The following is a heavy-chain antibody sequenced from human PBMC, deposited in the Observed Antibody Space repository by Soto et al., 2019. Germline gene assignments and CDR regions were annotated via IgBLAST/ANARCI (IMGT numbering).Heavy chain of an antibody. Sequence: QVQLVQSGAEVKKPGASVKVSCKASGYTFTSYDINWVRQATGQGLEWMGWMNPNSGNTGYAQKFQGRVTMTRNTSISTAYMKLSSLRSEDTAVYYCARVRRRDGYNVLKYWGQGTLVTVSS. CDR3: ARVRRRDGYNVLKY. V-gene: IGHV1-8*01. CDR2: MNPNSGNT. J-gene: IGHJ4*02. CDR1: GYTFTSYD. D-gene: IGHD5-12*01.